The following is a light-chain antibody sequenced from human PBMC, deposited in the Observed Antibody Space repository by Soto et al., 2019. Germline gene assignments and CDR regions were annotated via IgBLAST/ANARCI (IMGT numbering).Light chain of an antibody. CDR2: AAS. J-gene: IGKJ3*01. V-gene: IGKV1-27*01. CDR1: QGISNY. CDR3: QNLDSAAFT. Sequence: DIQMTQSPSSLSASVGDRVTITCRASQGISNYLAWYQQRPGKVPKLLIYAASTLQSGVPSRVSGSGSGTDFTLTISSLLPEDVATYYCQNLDSAAFTFGPGTKVDIK.